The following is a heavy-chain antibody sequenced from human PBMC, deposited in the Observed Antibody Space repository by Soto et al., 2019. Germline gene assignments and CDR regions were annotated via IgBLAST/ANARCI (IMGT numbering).Heavy chain of an antibody. CDR2: IVVGSGNT. V-gene: IGHV1-58*02. CDR1: GYTFTSYG. Sequence: VASVNVSCQASGYTFTSYGIHWVLQARGQRLEWIGLIVVGSGNTNYAQKFQERVTITRDMSTSTAYMELSSLRSEDTAVYYCAAGRTAMASFDYWGQGTLVTGSS. J-gene: IGHJ4*02. CDR3: AAGRTAMASFDY. D-gene: IGHD5-18*01.